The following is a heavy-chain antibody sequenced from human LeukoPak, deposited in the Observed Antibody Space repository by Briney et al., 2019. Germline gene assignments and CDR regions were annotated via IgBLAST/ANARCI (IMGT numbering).Heavy chain of an antibody. CDR1: GGPFSGYY. J-gene: IGHJ4*02. V-gene: IGHV4-34*01. CDR3: ARGWRYSSS. CDR2: INHSGST. D-gene: IGHD6-13*01. Sequence: PSETLSLTCAVYGGPFSGYYWSWIRQPPGKGLEWIGEINHSGSTNYNPSLKSRVTISVDTSKNQFSLKLSSVTAADTAVYYCARGWRYSSSWGQGTLVTVSS.